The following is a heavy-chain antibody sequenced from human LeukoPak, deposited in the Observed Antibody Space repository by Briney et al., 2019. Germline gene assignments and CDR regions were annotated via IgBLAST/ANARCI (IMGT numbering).Heavy chain of an antibody. CDR2: ISYDGSNK. CDR1: GFTFSSYA. J-gene: IGHJ4*02. CDR3: ARDKGSSWYFNFDY. Sequence: GRSLRLSCAASGFTFSSYAMHWVRQAPGKGLEWVAVISYDGSNKYYADSVKGRFTISRDNSKNTLYLQMNSLRAEDTAVYYCARDKGSSWYFNFDYWGQGTLVTVSS. D-gene: IGHD6-13*01. V-gene: IGHV3-30-3*01.